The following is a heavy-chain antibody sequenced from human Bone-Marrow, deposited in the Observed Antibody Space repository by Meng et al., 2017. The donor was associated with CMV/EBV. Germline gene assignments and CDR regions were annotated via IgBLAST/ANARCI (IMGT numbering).Heavy chain of an antibody. CDR1: GFTFSSYA. CDR2: ISGSGGST. V-gene: IGHV3-23*01. J-gene: IGHJ4*02. Sequence: GGSLRLSCAASGFTFSSYAMSWVRQAPGKGLEWLSAISGSGGSTYYADSVKGRFTISRDNSKNTLYLQMNSLRAEDTAVYYCFACQHSTHDWGQGTLVTVSS. CDR3: FACQHSTHD.